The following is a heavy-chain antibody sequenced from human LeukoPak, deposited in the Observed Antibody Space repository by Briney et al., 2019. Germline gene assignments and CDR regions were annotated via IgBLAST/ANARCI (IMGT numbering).Heavy chain of an antibody. CDR3: ARERIAVVGTTDY. D-gene: IGHD6-19*01. J-gene: IGHJ4*02. CDR2: IKQDGSEK. CDR1: GFTFSSYW. V-gene: IGHV3-7*03. Sequence: GGSLRLSCAASGFTFSSYWMSWVRQAPGKGLEWVANIKQDGSEKYYVDSVKGRSTISRDNAKNSLYLQMNSLRAEDTAVYYCARERIAVVGTTDYWGQGTLVTVSS.